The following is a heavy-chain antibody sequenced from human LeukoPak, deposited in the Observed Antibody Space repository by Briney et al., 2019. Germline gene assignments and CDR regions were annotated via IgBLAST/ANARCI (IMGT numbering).Heavy chain of an antibody. CDR3: ARDGPIVVVPAATKWRQNYYYYGMDV. CDR1: GFTVSSNY. J-gene: IGHJ6*02. CDR2: IYSGGST. D-gene: IGHD2-2*01. Sequence: GGSLRLSCAASGFTVSSNYMSWVRQAPGKGLEWVSVIYSGGSTYYADSVKGRFTISRDNSKNTLYLQMNSLRAEDTAVYYCARDGPIVVVPAATKWRQNYYYYGMDVWGQGTTVTVYS. V-gene: IGHV3-66*01.